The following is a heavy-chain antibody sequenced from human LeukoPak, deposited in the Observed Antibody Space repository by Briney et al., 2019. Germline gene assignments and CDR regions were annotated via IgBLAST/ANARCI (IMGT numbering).Heavy chain of an antibody. CDR3: ARDTGGGYSCYDC. J-gene: IGHJ4*02. CDR2: IKQDGSEK. D-gene: IGHD5-18*01. CDR1: GFTFSSYW. V-gene: IGHV3-7*01. Sequence: GGSLRLSCAASGFTFSSYWMTWIRQAPGKGLEWVANIKQDGSEKYYVDSVQGRFTISRDNAKNSLYLQMNSLRAEDTAVYYCARDTGGGYSCYDCWGQGTLVTVSS.